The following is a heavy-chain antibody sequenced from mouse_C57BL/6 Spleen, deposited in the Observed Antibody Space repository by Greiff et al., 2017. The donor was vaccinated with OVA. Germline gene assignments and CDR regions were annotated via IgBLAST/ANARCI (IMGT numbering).Heavy chain of an antibody. J-gene: IGHJ4*01. V-gene: IGHV1-82*01. CDR2: IYPGDGDT. Sequence: QVQLQQSGPELVKPGASVKISCKASGYAFSSSWMNWVKQRPGKGLEWIGRIYPGDGDTNYNGKFKGKATLTADKSSSTAYMQLSSLTSEDSAVYFCARKGTTVVDAMDYWGQGTSVTVSS. D-gene: IGHD1-1*01. CDR1: GYAFSSSW. CDR3: ARKGTTVVDAMDY.